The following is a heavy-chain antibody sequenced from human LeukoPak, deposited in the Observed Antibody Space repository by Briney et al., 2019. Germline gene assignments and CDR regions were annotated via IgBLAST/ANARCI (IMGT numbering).Heavy chain of an antibody. J-gene: IGHJ4*02. CDR1: GFTFSSYS. Sequence: GGSLRLSCAASGFTFSSYSMNWVRQAPGKGLEWVSSISSSSSYIYYADSVKGRFTISRDNAKNSLYLQMNSLRAEDTAVYYCARDCPRSGGSCYSGIDYWGQGTLVTVSS. D-gene: IGHD2-15*01. CDR2: ISSSSSYI. CDR3: ARDCPRSGGSCYSGIDY. V-gene: IGHV3-21*01.